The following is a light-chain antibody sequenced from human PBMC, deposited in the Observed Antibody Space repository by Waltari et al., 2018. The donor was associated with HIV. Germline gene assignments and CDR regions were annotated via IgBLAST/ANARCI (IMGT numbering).Light chain of an antibody. CDR1: QSVSSNY. V-gene: IGKV3-20*01. J-gene: IGKJ4*01. CDR2: GAS. CDR3: QQYYNLLT. Sequence: EIVLTQFPGTLSLSPGERATLSCRASQSVSSNYLAWYQHKPGQAPRLLIYGASSRATGIPDRFSGSGSGTDFTLTISRLAPEDFAVYYCQQYYNLLTFGGGTKVEI.